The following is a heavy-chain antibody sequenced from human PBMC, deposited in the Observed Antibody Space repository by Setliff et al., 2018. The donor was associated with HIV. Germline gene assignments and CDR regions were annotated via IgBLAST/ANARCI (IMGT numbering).Heavy chain of an antibody. Sequence: GASVKVSCKASGYRFTGFAIHWVRQAPGQRFEWMGWINAGTGNTKYSQKFQDRVTISRDIHANTVYMELSSLRSEDTAIYCCARSLREYSYGSPDYWGPVTLVTVSS. CDR3: ARSLREYSYGSPDY. V-gene: IGHV1-3*01. J-gene: IGHJ4*02. CDR1: GYRFTGFA. CDR2: INAGTGNT. D-gene: IGHD5-18*01.